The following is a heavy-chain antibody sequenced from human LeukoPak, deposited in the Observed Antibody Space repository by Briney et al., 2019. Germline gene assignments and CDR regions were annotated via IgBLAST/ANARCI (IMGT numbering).Heavy chain of an antibody. CDR1: GDSTSNFY. CDR2: IHYSGSS. Sequence: SETLSLTCTVSGDSTSNFYWNWIRQSPGKGLEWIGNIHYSGSSVYDPSLKSRGTISIDTSRRQFFLKLNSVTAADTAVYFCALAPNSNWFDFWGPGTLVTVSS. V-gene: IGHV4-59*03. CDR3: ALAPNSNWFDF. D-gene: IGHD2-8*01. J-gene: IGHJ5*01.